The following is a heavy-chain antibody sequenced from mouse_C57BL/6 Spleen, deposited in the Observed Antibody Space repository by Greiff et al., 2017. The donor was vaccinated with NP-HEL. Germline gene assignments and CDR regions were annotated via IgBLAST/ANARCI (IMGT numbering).Heavy chain of an antibody. CDR2: FYPSDGST. CDR1: GYTFTSYD. Sequence: QVHVKQSGPELVKPGASVKLSCKASGYTFTSYDINWVKQRPGQGLEWIGRFYPSDGSTKYNEKFKGKATLTVDTSSSTAYMELRSLTSEDSAVYFCARGGDEYYIDYWGQGTTLTVSS. D-gene: IGHD3-3*01. J-gene: IGHJ2*01. CDR3: ARGGDEYYIDY. V-gene: IGHV1-85*01.